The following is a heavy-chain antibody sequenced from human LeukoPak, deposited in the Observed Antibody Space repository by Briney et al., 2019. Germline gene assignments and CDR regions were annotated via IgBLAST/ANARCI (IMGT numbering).Heavy chain of an antibody. CDR1: GYSFTSYW. V-gene: IGHV5-51*01. D-gene: IGHD3-22*01. CDR3: ATQKPYYYDSSGYFDY. Sequence: GESLKISCKGSGYSFTSYWIGWVRQLPGKGLEGMGIIYPGDSDTRYSPSFQGQVTISADKSISTAYLQWSSLKAPDTAMYYCATQKPYYYDSSGYFDYWAREPWSPSPQ. CDR2: IYPGDSDT. J-gene: IGHJ4*02.